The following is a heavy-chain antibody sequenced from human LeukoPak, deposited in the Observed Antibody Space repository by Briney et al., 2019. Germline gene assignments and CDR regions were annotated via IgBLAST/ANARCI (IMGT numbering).Heavy chain of an antibody. J-gene: IGHJ3*02. CDR1: GFTFSSYG. CDR3: AKDDLRYSSSWSGAFDI. Sequence: PGGSLRLSCAASGFTFSSYGMHWVRQAPGKGLEWVAFIRYDGSNKYYADSVKGRFTISRDNSKNTLYLQMNSLRVEDTAVYYCAKDDLRYSSSWSGAFDIWGQGTMVTVSS. V-gene: IGHV3-30*02. CDR2: IRYDGSNK. D-gene: IGHD6-13*01.